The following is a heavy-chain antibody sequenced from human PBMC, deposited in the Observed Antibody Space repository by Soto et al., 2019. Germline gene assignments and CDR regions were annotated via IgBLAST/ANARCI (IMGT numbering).Heavy chain of an antibody. Sequence: SVKVSCKASGGTFSSYTISWVRQAPGQGLEWMGRIIPILGIANYAQKFQGRVTITADKSTSTAYMELSSLRSEDTAVYYCARFDYGGNRFWYFDLWGRGTLVTVSS. V-gene: IGHV1-69*02. J-gene: IGHJ2*01. CDR2: IIPILGIA. CDR1: GGTFSSYT. CDR3: ARFDYGGNRFWYFDL. D-gene: IGHD4-17*01.